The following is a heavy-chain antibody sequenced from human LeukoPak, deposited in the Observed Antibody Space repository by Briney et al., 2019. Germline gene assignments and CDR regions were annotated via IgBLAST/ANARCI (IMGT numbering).Heavy chain of an antibody. CDR3: ATQNDGDTAMATAAYYYYMDV. V-gene: IGHV1-46*01. D-gene: IGHD5-18*01. CDR2: INPSGGST. CDR1: GYTFTSYY. Sequence: ASVKVSCKASGYTFTSYYMHWVRQAPGQGLEWMGIINPSGGSTSYAQKFQGRVTMTRDMSTSTVYMELSSLRSEDTAVYYCATQNDGDTAMATAAYYYYMDVWGKGTTVTVSS. J-gene: IGHJ6*03.